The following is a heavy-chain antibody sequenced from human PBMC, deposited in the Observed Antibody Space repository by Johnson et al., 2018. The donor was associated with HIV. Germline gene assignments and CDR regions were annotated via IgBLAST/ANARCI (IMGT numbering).Heavy chain of an antibody. CDR2: ISGSGSST. D-gene: IGHD3-22*01. J-gene: IGHJ3*02. CDR3: AKERGYDSSGYNRWYVPDAFDI. CDR1: GFTFSSYA. V-gene: IGHV3-23*04. Sequence: VQLVESGGGLVQPGGSLRLSCAASGFTFSSYAIAWVRQAPGKGLEWVSTISGSGSSTHYADSVKGRFTISRDNSRNTMYLQMNSLRAEDTAVYYCAKERGYDSSGYNRWYVPDAFDIWGQGTMVTVSS.